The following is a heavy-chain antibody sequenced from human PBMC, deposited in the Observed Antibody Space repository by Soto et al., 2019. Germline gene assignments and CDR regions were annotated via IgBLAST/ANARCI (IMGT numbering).Heavy chain of an antibody. CDR2: VSAYKGST. D-gene: IGHD6-13*01. CDR1: GYTFTSYG. J-gene: IGHJ4*02. CDR3: ARDSDSSILNSFNY. V-gene: IGHV1-18*01. Sequence: GASVKVSCKASGYTFTSYGISWVRQAPGQGLEWMGWVSAYKGSTNYAQRFQGRVTMTTDTSTSTAYMELRSLRSDDTAVYYCARDSDSSILNSFNYWGQGTLVTVSS.